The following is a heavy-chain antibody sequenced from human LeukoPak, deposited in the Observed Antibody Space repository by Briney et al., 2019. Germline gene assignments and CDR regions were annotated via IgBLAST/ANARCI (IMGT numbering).Heavy chain of an antibody. Sequence: ASVKVSCKASGYTFTGYYMHWVRQAPGQGLEWMGWINPNSGGTNYAQKFQGWVTMTRDTSISTAYMELSRLRSDDTAVYYCARSGPYYGYPLNDAFDIWGQGTMVTVSS. CDR3: ARSGPYYGYPLNDAFDI. D-gene: IGHD3-10*01. J-gene: IGHJ3*02. CDR1: GYTFTGYY. V-gene: IGHV1-2*04. CDR2: INPNSGGT.